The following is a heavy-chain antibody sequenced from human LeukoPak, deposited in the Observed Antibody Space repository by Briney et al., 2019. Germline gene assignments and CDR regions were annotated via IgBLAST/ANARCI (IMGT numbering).Heavy chain of an antibody. CDR3: AKEVPAAELDY. CDR1: GFTFSDYA. CDR2: ISYDGDNE. Sequence: GGSLRLSCVASGFTFSDYAMHWVRQAPGKGLEWVAVISYDGDNEYYADSVKGRFTISRDNSKNTLYLQMNSLRAEDTAVYYCAKEVPAAELDYWGQGTLVTVSS. D-gene: IGHD2-2*01. V-gene: IGHV3-30*18. J-gene: IGHJ4*02.